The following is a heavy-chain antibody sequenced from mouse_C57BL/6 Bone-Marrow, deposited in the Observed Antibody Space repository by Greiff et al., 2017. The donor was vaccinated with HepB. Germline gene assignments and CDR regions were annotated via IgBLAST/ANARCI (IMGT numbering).Heavy chain of an antibody. D-gene: IGHD1-1*01. J-gene: IGHJ1*03. CDR2: IFPGSGST. CDR1: GYTFTDYY. Sequence: QVQLKESGPELVKPGASVKIFCQASGYTFTDYYINWVKQRPGQGLEWIGWIFPGSGSTYYNEKFKGKATLTVDKSSSTAYMLLSSLTSEDSAVYFCARGGTTVVAHWYFDVWGTGTTVTVSS. V-gene: IGHV1-75*01. CDR3: ARGGTTVVAHWYFDV.